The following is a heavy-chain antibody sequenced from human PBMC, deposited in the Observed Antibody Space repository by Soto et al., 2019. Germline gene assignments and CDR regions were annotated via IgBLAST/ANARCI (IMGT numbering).Heavy chain of an antibody. CDR3: ATGSSGYHTFW. Sequence: QVQLVQSGAAVKKPGSSVKVSCTASGGTFSSYTISWVRQAPGQGLEWMGRIIPILGIANYAQKFQGRVTITADKSTSTAHLELSGLRSEDTAVYYCATGSSGYHTFWGGQGTLVTVSS. CDR2: IIPILGIA. V-gene: IGHV1-69*02. D-gene: IGHD3-22*01. J-gene: IGHJ4*02. CDR1: GGTFSSYT.